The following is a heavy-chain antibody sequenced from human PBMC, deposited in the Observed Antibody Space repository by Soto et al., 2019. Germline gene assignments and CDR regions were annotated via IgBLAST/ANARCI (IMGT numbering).Heavy chain of an antibody. D-gene: IGHD3-3*01. Sequence: SETLSLTCTVSGGSISSGGYYWSWIRQHPGKGLEWIGYIYHSGTTYYNPSLKSRVTISVDTSKNQFSLKLTSVTAADTAVYYCARWWSGSRQGFDPWGQGTLVTVS. V-gene: IGHV4-31*03. CDR3: ARWWSGSRQGFDP. J-gene: IGHJ5*02. CDR1: GGSISSGGYY. CDR2: IYHSGTT.